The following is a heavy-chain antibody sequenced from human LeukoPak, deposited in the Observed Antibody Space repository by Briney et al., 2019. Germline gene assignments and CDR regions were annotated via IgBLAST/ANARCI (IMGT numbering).Heavy chain of an antibody. V-gene: IGHV1-2*04. CDR3: ARAPIAAAGAEWFDY. CDR1: GYTFTGYY. CDR2: INPNSGGT. J-gene: IGHJ4*02. D-gene: IGHD6-13*01. Sequence: ASVKVSCKASGYTFTGYYMHWVRQAPGQGLEWMGWINPNSGGTNYAQKFQGWVTMTRDTSINTAYMELSRLRSDDTAVYYCARAPIAAAGAEWFDYWGQGTLVTVSS.